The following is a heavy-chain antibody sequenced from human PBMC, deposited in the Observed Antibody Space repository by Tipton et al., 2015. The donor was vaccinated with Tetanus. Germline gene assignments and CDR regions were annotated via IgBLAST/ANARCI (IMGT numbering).Heavy chain of an antibody. CDR1: GGSIRSSSYY. Sequence: LTCTVSGGSIRSSSYYWGWIRQPPGKGLEWIGTIYSGGSTYYNPSLKSRLTMSVDTSESQFSLKLRSVTAADTAIYYCARGPGLANYYGLDVWGQGTTVTVSS. V-gene: IGHV4-39*07. CDR2: IYSGGST. CDR3: ARGPGLANYYGLDV. J-gene: IGHJ6*02. D-gene: IGHD2-8*02.